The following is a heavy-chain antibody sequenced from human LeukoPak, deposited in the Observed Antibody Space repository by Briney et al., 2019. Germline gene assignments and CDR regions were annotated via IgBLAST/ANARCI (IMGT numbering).Heavy chain of an antibody. CDR1: GGTFSSYA. CDR2: IIPIFGTA. D-gene: IGHD6-13*01. J-gene: IGHJ6*03. V-gene: IGHV1-69*01. CDR3: ARVTYSSSWSPDYYYYMDV. Sequence: SVKVSCKASGGTFSSYAISWVRQAPGQGLEWMGGIIPIFGTANYAQKFQGRVTITADESTSTAYMELSSLRSEDTAVYYCARVTYSSSWSPDYYYYMDVWGKGTTVTLS.